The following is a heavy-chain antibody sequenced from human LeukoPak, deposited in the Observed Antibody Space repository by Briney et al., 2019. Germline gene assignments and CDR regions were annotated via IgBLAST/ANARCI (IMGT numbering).Heavy chain of an antibody. D-gene: IGHD2-8*01. CDR2: IKQDGSEK. CDR1: GFTFSSYW. CDR3: ATRRCTIAACRASSYRCFDF. J-gene: IGHJ6*04. Sequence: GGSLRLSCAASGFTFSSYWMSWVRQAPGKGLEWVANIKQDGSEKYYVDSVKGRFTISRDNAKNSLYLQMNSLRAEDTAVYYCATRRCTIAACRASSYRCFDFWGKGTTVTVSS. V-gene: IGHV3-7*01.